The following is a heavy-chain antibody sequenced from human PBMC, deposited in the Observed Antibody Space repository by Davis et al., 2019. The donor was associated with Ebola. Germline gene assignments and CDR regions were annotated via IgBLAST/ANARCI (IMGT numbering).Heavy chain of an antibody. Sequence: GGSLRLSCAAPGFTFSGFWMSWVRQAPGKGLEWVANIKQDGSEKYYVDSVKGRFTISRDNAKNSLYLQMNSLRAEDTAVYYCARRSSQALDWGQGTLVTVSS. J-gene: IGHJ4*02. D-gene: IGHD6-6*01. CDR1: GFTFSGFW. CDR3: ARRSSQALD. V-gene: IGHV3-7*01. CDR2: IKQDGSEK.